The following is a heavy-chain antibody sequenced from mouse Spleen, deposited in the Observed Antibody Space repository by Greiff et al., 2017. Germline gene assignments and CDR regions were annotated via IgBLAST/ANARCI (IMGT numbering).Heavy chain of an antibody. D-gene: IGHD3-1*01. CDR2: ISSGSSTI. J-gene: IGHJ1*01. V-gene: IGHV5-17*01. Sequence: EVQRVESGGGLVKPGGSLKLSCAASGFTFSDYGMHWVRQAPEKGLEWVAYISSGSSTIYYADTVKGRFTISRDNAKNTLFLQMTSLRSEDTAMYYCAKPLTADWYFDVWGAGTTVTVSS. CDR1: GFTFSDYG. CDR3: AKPLTADWYFDV.